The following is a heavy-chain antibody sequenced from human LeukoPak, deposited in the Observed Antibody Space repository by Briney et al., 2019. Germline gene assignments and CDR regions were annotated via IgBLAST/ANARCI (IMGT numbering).Heavy chain of an antibody. Sequence: PGGSLRLSCAASGFTFSSYAMSWVRQAPGKGLEWVSAISGSGGSTYYADSVKGRFTISRDNSKNTLYLQMNSLRAEDTAVYYCAKWVRIAARPGYYYYMDVWGKGTTVTVSS. V-gene: IGHV3-23*01. CDR3: AKWVRIAARPGYYYYMDV. J-gene: IGHJ6*03. D-gene: IGHD6-6*01. CDR2: ISGSGGST. CDR1: GFTFSSYA.